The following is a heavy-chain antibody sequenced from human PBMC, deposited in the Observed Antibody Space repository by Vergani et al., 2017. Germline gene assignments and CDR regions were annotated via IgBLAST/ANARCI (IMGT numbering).Heavy chain of an antibody. D-gene: IGHD5-12*01. CDR3: ARGRFGYSGYVPRDYGMDV. CDR1: GGSISSGGYY. J-gene: IGHJ6*02. CDR2: IYYSGST. Sequence: QVQLQESGPGLVKPSQTLSLTCTVSGGSISSGGYYWSWIRQHPGKGLEWIGYIYYSGSTYYNPSLKSRVTISVDTSKNQFSLKLSSVTAADTAVYYCARGRFGYSGYVPRDYGMDVWGQGTTVTVSS. V-gene: IGHV4-31*03.